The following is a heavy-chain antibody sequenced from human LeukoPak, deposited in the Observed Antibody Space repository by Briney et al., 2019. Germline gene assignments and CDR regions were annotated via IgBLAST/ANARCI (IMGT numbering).Heavy chain of an antibody. CDR1: KYTFTDYY. CDR2: INPNSGGT. J-gene: IGHJ1*01. Sequence: ASVKVSCKASKYTFTDYYIHWVRQAPGQGLEWMGWINPNSGGTNYAQKFQGRVTMTRDTSISTAYMELSRLTYDDTAVYYCTIRTTDTSGWSPYFQHWGQGTLVTVSS. D-gene: IGHD6-19*01. CDR3: TIRTTDTSGWSPYFQH. V-gene: IGHV1-2*02.